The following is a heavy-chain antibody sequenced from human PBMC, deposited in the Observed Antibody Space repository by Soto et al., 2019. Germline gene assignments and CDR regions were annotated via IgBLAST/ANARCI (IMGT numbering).Heavy chain of an antibody. Sequence: QVQLVESGGGVVQPGRSLRLSCAASGFTFSSYAMHWVRQAPGKGLEWVAVISYDGSNKYYADSVRGRFTISRDNSKNTLYQQMNTLRAEYTAVYYCARDAMGPYYGSGSYYFDYWRQGTLVTVA. CDR3: ARDAMGPYYGSGSYYFDY. J-gene: IGHJ4*02. CDR1: GFTFSSYA. D-gene: IGHD3-10*01. V-gene: IGHV3-30-3*01. CDR2: ISYDGSNK.